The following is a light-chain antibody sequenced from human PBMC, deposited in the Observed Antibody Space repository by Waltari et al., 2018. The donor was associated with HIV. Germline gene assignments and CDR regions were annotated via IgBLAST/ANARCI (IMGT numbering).Light chain of an antibody. Sequence: SYELTQPLSVSVALGQTARIPCGGANLGSKNVHWYQQKPGQAPVLVIYRNTNRPSGIPERFSGSNSGNTATLTITRAQVGDEADYYCHVWDRATGVFGTGTTVTVL. CDR2: RNT. CDR3: HVWDRATGV. CDR1: NLGSKN. J-gene: IGLJ1*01. V-gene: IGLV3-9*01.